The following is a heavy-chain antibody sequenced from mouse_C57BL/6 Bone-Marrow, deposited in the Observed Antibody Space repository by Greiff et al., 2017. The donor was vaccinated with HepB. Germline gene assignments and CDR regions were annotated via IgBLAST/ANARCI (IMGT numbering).Heavy chain of an antibody. Sequence: QVQLQQPGTELVKPGASVKLFCKASGYTFTSYWMHWVKQRPGQGLEWIGNINPSNGGTNYNEKFKSKATLTVDKSSSTAYMQLSSLTSEDSAVYYCARSHYYYGSSYYAMDYWGQGTSVTVSS. CDR1: GYTFTSYW. D-gene: IGHD1-1*01. CDR3: ARSHYYYGSSYYAMDY. V-gene: IGHV1-53*01. CDR2: INPSNGGT. J-gene: IGHJ4*01.